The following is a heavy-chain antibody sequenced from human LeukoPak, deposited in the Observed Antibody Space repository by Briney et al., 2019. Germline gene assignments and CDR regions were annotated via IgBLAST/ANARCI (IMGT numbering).Heavy chain of an antibody. Sequence: SETLSLTCTVSGGSISSYYWSWIRQPPGKGLEWIGYIYYSGSTNYNPSLKSRVTISVDTSKNQFSLKLSSVTAADTAVYYCARNYYGSGSLYYYGTDVWGQGTTVTVSS. CDR1: GGSISSYY. D-gene: IGHD3-10*01. J-gene: IGHJ6*02. CDR3: ARNYYGSGSLYYYGTDV. V-gene: IGHV4-59*01. CDR2: IYYSGST.